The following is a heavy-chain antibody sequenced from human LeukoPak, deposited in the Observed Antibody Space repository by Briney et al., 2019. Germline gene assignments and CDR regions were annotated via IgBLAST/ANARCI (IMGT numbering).Heavy chain of an antibody. D-gene: IGHD3-10*01. CDR3: ARAPMVRGVIRMFDP. V-gene: IGHV4-59*01. J-gene: IGHJ5*02. CDR2: IYYSGST. CDR1: GGSISSYY. Sequence: SETLSLTCTVSGGSISSYYWSWIRRPPGKGLEWIGYIYYSGSTNYNPSLKSRVTISVDTSKNQFSLKLSSVTAADTAVYYCARAPMVRGVIRMFDPWGQGTLVTVSS.